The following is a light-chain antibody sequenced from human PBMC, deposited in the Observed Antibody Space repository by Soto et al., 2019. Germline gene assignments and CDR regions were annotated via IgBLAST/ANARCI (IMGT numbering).Light chain of an antibody. J-gene: IGLJ1*01. CDR1: SSDVGGYNY. CDR3: CSYAGSYSYV. V-gene: IGLV2-11*01. Sequence: QSARTQPRSVSVSPGQSVAISCTGTSSDVGGYNYVSWYQQHPGKAPKLMIYDVTKRPSGVPDRFSASKSGNTASLTISGLQADDEADYYCCSYAGSYSYVFGTGTKVTVL. CDR2: DVT.